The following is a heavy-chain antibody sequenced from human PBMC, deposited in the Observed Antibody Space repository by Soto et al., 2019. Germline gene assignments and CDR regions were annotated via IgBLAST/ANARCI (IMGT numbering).Heavy chain of an antibody. D-gene: IGHD1-26*01. V-gene: IGHV1-8*01. Sequence: QVQLVQSGAEVTKPGASVKVSCKASGYTFTTYDINWVRQATGQGLEWLGWMSPNSGATGYAQKCQSRVTMTSDTSMTTACMELSNLRSEDTAMYYCARGVDAGVDVWRQGTTVTVSS. CDR3: ARGVDAGVDV. CDR1: GYTFTTYD. J-gene: IGHJ6*02. CDR2: MSPNSGAT.